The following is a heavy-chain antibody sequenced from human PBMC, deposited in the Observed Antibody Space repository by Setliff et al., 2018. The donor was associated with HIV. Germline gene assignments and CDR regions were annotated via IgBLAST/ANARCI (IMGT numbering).Heavy chain of an antibody. CDR3: ARTSVITLALDY. CDR1: GYSISTNEW. CDR2: ISNSGKI. J-gene: IGHJ4*02. V-gene: IGHV4-28*05. Sequence: SETLSLTCAVSGYSISTNEWWGWIRQPPGKGLAWIGYISNSGKIYYDPSLNSRVALSADTSKNQLSLKLTSVTAADTAVFYCARTSVITLALDYWGQGTLVTVSS. D-gene: IGHD3-16*01.